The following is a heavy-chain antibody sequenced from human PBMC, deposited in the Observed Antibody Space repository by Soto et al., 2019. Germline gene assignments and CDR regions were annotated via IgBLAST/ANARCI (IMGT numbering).Heavy chain of an antibody. D-gene: IGHD3-3*01. CDR3: ARMMIVGVLYYYMDA. CDR1: GDSISISSHY. CDR2: IYYSGST. Sequence: QLQLQESGPGLVKPSETLSLTCTVSGDSISISSHYWGWIRQPPGKGLEWIANIYYSGSTYYNPSLKSRVTISLDTSKNQVSLKLGSVTAADTAVYYCARMMIVGVLYYYMDAWGQGTTVTVSS. V-gene: IGHV4-39*01. J-gene: IGHJ6*03.